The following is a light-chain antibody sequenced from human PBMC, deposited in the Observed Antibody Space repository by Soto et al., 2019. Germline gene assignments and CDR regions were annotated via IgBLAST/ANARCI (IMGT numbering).Light chain of an antibody. J-gene: IGLJ1*01. CDR2: EVS. CDR3: NSYTTTNTYV. Sequence: QSVLTQPASVSGSPGQSITISCTGSSTDVGAYNYVSWYQQYPGQAPNLLIYEVSRRPSGFSHRFSGSKSVNTASLTISGLQTEDEDHYYCNSYTTTNTYVFGTGTKVTVL. CDR1: STDVGAYNY. V-gene: IGLV2-14*01.